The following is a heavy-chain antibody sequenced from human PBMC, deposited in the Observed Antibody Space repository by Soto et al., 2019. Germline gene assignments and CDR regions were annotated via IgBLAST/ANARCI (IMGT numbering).Heavy chain of an antibody. CDR1: GFTFSSYA. J-gene: IGHJ6*03. CDR3: AKAGDILTGHYIYYYLDV. D-gene: IGHD3-9*01. CDR2: ISGSGGST. Sequence: PGGSLRLSCAASGFTFSSYAMSWVRQAPGKGLEWVSAISGSGGSTYYADSVKGRFTISRDNSKNTLYLQMNSLRAEDTAVYYSAKAGDILTGHYIYYYLDVWGKATTVTASS. V-gene: IGHV3-23*01.